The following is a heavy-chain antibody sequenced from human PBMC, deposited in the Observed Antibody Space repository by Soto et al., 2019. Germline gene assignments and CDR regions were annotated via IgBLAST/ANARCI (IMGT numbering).Heavy chain of an antibody. CDR2: IGPSGTSM. J-gene: IGHJ3*02. D-gene: IGHD4-4*01. V-gene: IGHV3-21*01. Sequence: GGSLRLSCAASGFTFSTYSMNWVRQAPGKGLEWVSSIGPSGTSMYYADSLKGRFTISRDNAKKSLYLQMNNLRAEDTAVYYCVREGRDDYSEAFDIWGQGTMVTVSS. CDR1: GFTFSTYS. CDR3: VREGRDDYSEAFDI.